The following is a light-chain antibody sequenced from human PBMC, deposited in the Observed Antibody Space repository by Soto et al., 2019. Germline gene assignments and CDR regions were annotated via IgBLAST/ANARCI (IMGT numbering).Light chain of an antibody. J-gene: IGLJ1*01. CDR1: SSGIGGYNY. CDR2: EGS. CDR3: PSYTSSTTHYV. V-gene: IGLV2-14*01. Sequence: QSAPTQPASVSGSPGQSITFSCTGTSSGIGGYNYVSWYQQHPGKAPKLMIYEGSNRPSGVSDRFSGSKSGNTASLTISGLQAEDEADYYCPSYTSSTTHYVFGTATKLTLL.